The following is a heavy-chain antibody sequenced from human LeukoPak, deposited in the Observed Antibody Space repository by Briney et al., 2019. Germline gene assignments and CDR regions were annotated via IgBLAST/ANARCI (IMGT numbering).Heavy chain of an antibody. CDR1: GFTFDDYA. V-gene: IGHV3-33*08. J-gene: IGHJ4*02. CDR2: IWYDGSDK. Sequence: PGGSLRLSCAASGFTFDDYAMSWVRQAPGKGLEWVAVIWYDGSDKYYADSVKGRFSISRDNSKNTLYLQMNSLRAEDTAVYYCARELPPVVNFYFDSWGQGTLVTVSS. CDR3: ARELPPVVNFYFDS. D-gene: IGHD3-22*01.